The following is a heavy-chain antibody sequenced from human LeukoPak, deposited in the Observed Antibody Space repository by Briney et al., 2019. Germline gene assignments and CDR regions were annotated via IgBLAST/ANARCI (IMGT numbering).Heavy chain of an antibody. V-gene: IGHV4-59*01. CDR3: ARGYSYGLEAYFDY. Sequence: SETLSLTCTVSGGSISSYYWSWIRQPPGKGLEWIGYIYYSGSTNYNPSLKSRVTISVDTSKNQFSLKLSSVTAADTAVYYCARGYSYGLEAYFDYWSQGTLVTVSS. D-gene: IGHD5-18*01. CDR1: GGSISSYY. CDR2: IYYSGST. J-gene: IGHJ4*02.